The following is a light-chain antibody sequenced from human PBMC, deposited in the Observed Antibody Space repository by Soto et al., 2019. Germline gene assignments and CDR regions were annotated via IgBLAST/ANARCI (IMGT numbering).Light chain of an antibody. J-gene: IGKJ5*01. Sequence: EIVMTQSPATLSVSPGERATLSCRASQSVSTNLAWYQQKPGQAPRLLIYDASTRDTGLPARFSGSGSGTEFTLTISSLQSEDFGVYYCHQYNNWPITFGQGTRLEI. CDR1: QSVSTN. CDR2: DAS. CDR3: HQYNNWPIT. V-gene: IGKV3-15*01.